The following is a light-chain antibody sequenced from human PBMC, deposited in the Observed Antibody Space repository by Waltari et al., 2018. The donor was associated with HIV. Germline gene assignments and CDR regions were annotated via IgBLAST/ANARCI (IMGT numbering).Light chain of an antibody. Sequence: QSVLTQPPSVSGAPGQRVTISCTGRSPNIGAGYALHWFPQLPGTAPKLLIYANDKRPSGVPDRFSGSKSGTSSSLAITGLQAEDEADYYCQSYDSSLSGSFVFGTGTKVTVL. V-gene: IGLV1-40*01. CDR3: QSYDSSLSGSFV. CDR2: AND. CDR1: SPNIGAGYA. J-gene: IGLJ1*01.